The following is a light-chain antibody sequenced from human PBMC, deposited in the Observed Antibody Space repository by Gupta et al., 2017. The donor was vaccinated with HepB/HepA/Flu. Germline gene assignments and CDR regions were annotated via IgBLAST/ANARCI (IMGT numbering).Light chain of an antibody. J-gene: IGKJ5*01. CDR2: GAS. CDR1: QSVSSN. CDR3: QQYDNWPRG. V-gene: IGKV3-15*01. Sequence: EKVMTQSPATLSVSPGERANLPCRASQSVSSNLAWYQQKPGQAPRLLIYGASTRATGIPARFSCSGSGTEFTLTISILQSEDFAVYYCQQYDNWPRGFGQGTRLDIK.